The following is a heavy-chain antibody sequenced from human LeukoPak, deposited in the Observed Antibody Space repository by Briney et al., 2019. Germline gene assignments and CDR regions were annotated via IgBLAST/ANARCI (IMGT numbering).Heavy chain of an antibody. J-gene: IGHJ6*03. D-gene: IGHD2-8*01. Sequence: GGSLRLSCAASGFSFSFYRMDWVREAPGKGLEWVSSISSSSSYIYYADSVKGRFTISRDNAENSLYLQMNSLRAEDTALYYCARAPGVRYYYYMDVWGKGTTVTVSS. CDR1: GFSFSFYR. CDR2: ISSSSSYI. V-gene: IGHV3-21*04. CDR3: ARAPGVRYYYYMDV.